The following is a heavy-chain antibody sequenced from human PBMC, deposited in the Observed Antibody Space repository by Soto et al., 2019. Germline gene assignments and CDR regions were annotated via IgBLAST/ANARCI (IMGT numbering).Heavy chain of an antibody. CDR3: ARYSDFWSGYYTFDY. J-gene: IGHJ4*02. D-gene: IGHD3-3*01. V-gene: IGHV1-69*10. CDR1: GGTFSSYA. Sequence: ASVKVSCKASGGTFSSYAISWVRQAPGQGLEWMGGIIPILGIANYAQKFQGRVTITADKSTSTAYMELSSLRSEDTAVYYCARYSDFWSGYYTFDYWGQGTLVTVSS. CDR2: IIPILGIA.